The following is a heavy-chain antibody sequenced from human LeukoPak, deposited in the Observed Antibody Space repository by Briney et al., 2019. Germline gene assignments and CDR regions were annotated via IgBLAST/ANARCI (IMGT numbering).Heavy chain of an antibody. D-gene: IGHD3/OR15-3a*01. Sequence: GASVKVSCKASGYSFTSYDINWVRQAAGQGLEWMGWMNPNSGNTGYAQRLQGRVSMTMNTSITTAYMELSSLRSEDAAVYYCARALSWTTQSYYYMDVWGKGTTATVSS. V-gene: IGHV1-8*01. CDR1: GYSFTSYD. CDR3: ARALSWTTQSYYYMDV. J-gene: IGHJ6*03. CDR2: MNPNSGNT.